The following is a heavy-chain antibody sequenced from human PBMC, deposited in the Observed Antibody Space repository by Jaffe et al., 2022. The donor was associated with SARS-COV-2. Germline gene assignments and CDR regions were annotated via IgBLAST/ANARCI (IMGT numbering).Heavy chain of an antibody. J-gene: IGHJ4*02. CDR1: GFTFSSYG. D-gene: IGHD2-15*01. CDR2: ISYDGSNK. Sequence: QVQLVESGGGVVQPGRSLRLSCAASGFTFSSYGMHWVRQAPGKGLEWVAVISYDGSNKYYADSVKGRFTISRDNSKNTLYLQMNSLRAEDTAVYYCAKGAGGSWLNYFDYWGQGTLVTVSS. CDR3: AKGAGGSWLNYFDY. V-gene: IGHV3-30*18.